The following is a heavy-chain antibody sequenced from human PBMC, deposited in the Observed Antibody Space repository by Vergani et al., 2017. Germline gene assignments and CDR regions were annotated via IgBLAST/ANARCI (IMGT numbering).Heavy chain of an antibody. CDR2: ISYDGSNK. CDR3: ARLPVRGVSIDY. V-gene: IGHV3-30-3*01. Sequence: VQLVESGGGLVQPGRSLRLSCAASGFTFDDYAMHWVRQAPGKGLEWVAVISYDGSNKYYADSVKGRFTISRDNSKNTLYLQMNSLRAEDTAVYYCARLPVRGVSIDYWGQGTLVTVSS. D-gene: IGHD3-10*02. CDR1: GFTFDDYA. J-gene: IGHJ4*02.